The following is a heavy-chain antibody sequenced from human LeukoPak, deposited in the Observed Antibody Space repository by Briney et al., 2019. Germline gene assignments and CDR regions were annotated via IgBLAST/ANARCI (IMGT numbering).Heavy chain of an antibody. CDR1: GYTFTNYW. J-gene: IGHJ4*02. V-gene: IGHV5-51*01. CDR2: IYPGDSDS. Sequence: VESLKISCKASGYTFTNYWIGWVRQIPGKGLEWMGIIYPGDSDSRYSPSFQGQVTISADKSISTAYLQWSSLKASDAAMYYCAASTYGSGSYVGFDSWGQGTLVTVSS. D-gene: IGHD3-10*01. CDR3: AASTYGSGSYVGFDS.